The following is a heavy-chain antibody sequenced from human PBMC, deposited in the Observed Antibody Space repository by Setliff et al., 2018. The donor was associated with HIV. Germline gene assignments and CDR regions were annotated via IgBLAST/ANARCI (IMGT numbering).Heavy chain of an antibody. CDR3: ARDPFLAQGFWSGYYSDY. CDR2: ISYDGSYE. J-gene: IGHJ4*02. CDR1: AFTFSSYS. D-gene: IGHD3-3*01. V-gene: IGHV3-30*04. Sequence: PGGSLRLSCAASAFTFSSYSMHGVRQAPGKGLDWVAVISYDGSYEYYADSVKGRFTISRDNSKNTLYLQMNSLRAEDTAVYYCARDPFLAQGFWSGYYSDYWGQGTLVTVSS.